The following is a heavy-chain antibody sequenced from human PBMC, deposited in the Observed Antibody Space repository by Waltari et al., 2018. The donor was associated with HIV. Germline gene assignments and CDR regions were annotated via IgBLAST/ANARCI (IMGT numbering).Heavy chain of an antibody. CDR2: IYYTGRT. Sequence: QLQLQESGPGPVRPSETLSLTCTVSGGSIISSNYYWGWIRQPPGKGLEWIGSIYYTGRTYHNPSLKSRVTISVDTSKNQCSLELSSVTAADTAVYYCARGFDGYHFEQWGQGTLVTVSS. J-gene: IGHJ4*02. V-gene: IGHV4-39*02. CDR1: GGSIISSNYY. CDR3: ARGFDGYHFEQ. D-gene: IGHD5-12*01.